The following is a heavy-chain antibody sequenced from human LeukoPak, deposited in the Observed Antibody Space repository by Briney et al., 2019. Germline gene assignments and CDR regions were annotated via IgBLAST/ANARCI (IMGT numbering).Heavy chain of an antibody. CDR3: ARGLYSSSWTLGY. CDR1: GYTFTGYY. Sequence: GASVKVSCKASGYTFTGYYMHWVRQAPGQGLEWMGWINPNSGGTNYAQKFQGWVTMTRDTSISTAYMELSRLRSDDTAVYYCARGLYSSSWTLGYWGQGTLVTVSS. CDR2: INPNSGGT. J-gene: IGHJ4*02. V-gene: IGHV1-2*04. D-gene: IGHD6-13*01.